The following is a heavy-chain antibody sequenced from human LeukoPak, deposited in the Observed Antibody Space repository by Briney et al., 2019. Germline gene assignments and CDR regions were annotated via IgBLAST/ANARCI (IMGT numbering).Heavy chain of an antibody. CDR1: GGSISSSSYY. J-gene: IGHJ5*02. D-gene: IGHD1-1*01. CDR3: ARGLLELEPNNWFDP. Sequence: PSETLSLTCTVSGGSISSSSYYWGWIRQPPGKGLEWIGSIYYSGSTYYNPSLKSRVTISVDTSKNQFSLKLSSVTAADTAVYYCARGLLELEPNNWFDPWGQGTLVTVSS. CDR2: IYYSGST. V-gene: IGHV4-39*07.